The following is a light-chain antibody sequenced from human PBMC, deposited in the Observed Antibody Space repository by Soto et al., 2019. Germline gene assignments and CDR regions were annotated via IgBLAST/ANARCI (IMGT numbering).Light chain of an antibody. CDR1: RSVSIY. Sequence: EIVLTQSPGTLSLSPGERATLSCRASRSVSIYLAWYQQKPGQAPRLLISGASSRATGIPDRFSGSGSGTDFTLTISRLEPEDFAVYYCQQYGSSPGTFGGGTKVEIK. CDR3: QQYGSSPGT. CDR2: GAS. V-gene: IGKV3-20*01. J-gene: IGKJ4*01.